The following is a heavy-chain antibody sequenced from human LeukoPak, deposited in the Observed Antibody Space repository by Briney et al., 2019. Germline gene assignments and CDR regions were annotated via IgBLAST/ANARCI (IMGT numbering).Heavy chain of an antibody. CDR3: ARDGPVGATEWSAFDI. J-gene: IGHJ3*02. Sequence: SETLSLTCTVSGGSISSYYWSWIRQPPGKGLEWIGYIYYSGSTNYNPSLKSRVTISVDTSKNQFSLKLSSVTAADTAVYYCARDGPVGATEWSAFDIWGQGTMVTVSS. D-gene: IGHD1-26*01. CDR1: GGSISSYY. CDR2: IYYSGST. V-gene: IGHV4-59*01.